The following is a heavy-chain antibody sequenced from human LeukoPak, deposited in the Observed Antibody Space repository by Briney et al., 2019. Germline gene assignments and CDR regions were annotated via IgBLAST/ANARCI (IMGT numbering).Heavy chain of an antibody. J-gene: IGHJ3*02. CDR3: AKSNGYGLGDI. D-gene: IGHD3-10*01. CDR2: IYHSGRT. Sequence: PSETLSLTCSVSGYSISSGYYWGWIRQPPGKGLEWIGSIYHSGRTYFNPSLKSRVTISIDTSKNQFSLKLNSVTAADTAVYYCAKSNGYGLGDIWGQGTMVTVSS. V-gene: IGHV4-38-2*02. CDR1: GYSISSGYY.